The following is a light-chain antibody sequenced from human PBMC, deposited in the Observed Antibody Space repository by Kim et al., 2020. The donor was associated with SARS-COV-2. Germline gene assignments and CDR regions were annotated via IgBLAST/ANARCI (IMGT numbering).Light chain of an antibody. CDR3: GTWDSDLRAGV. J-gene: IGLJ3*02. CDR1: SSNIGDNY. V-gene: IGLV1-51*01. CDR2: DDT. Sequence: QSVLTQPPSVSAAPGQKVTISCSGISSNIGDNYVSWYRQFPGAPPKLLIYDDTERPSGIPDRFSGSKSGASASLGITGLQTGDEAYYYCGTWDSDLRAGVFGGGTQLTVL.